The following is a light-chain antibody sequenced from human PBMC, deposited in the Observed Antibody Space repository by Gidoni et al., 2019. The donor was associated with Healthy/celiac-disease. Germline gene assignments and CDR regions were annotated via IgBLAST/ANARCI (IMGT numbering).Light chain of an antibody. CDR1: SSDVGSYNL. CDR3: CSYAGSSTFVV. V-gene: IGLV2-23*02. CDR2: EVS. J-gene: IGLJ2*01. Sequence: QSALTQPASVSGSPGPAITSSCPGTSSDVGSYNLVSWYQQHPGKAPKLMIYEVSKRPSGVSNRFSGSKSGNTASLTISGLQAEDEADYYCCSYAGSSTFVVFGGGTKLTVL.